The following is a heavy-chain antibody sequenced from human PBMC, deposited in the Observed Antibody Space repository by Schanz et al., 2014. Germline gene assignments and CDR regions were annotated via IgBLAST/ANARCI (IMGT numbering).Heavy chain of an antibody. CDR3: ARGLHDDGETSVRSYDAFDV. CDR1: GYSFTKYG. D-gene: IGHD4-17*01. CDR2: ISPYNGHT. J-gene: IGHJ3*01. Sequence: QVQLVQSGSEVKKPGDSVKVSCETSGYSFTKYGINWVRQAPGQGLEWMGWISPYNGHTEYGKKFQGRFTMTTDTSTTTAYLELRSLTSDDTSVLYYARGLHDDGETSVRSYDAFDVWGQGTKVTVS. V-gene: IGHV1-18*01.